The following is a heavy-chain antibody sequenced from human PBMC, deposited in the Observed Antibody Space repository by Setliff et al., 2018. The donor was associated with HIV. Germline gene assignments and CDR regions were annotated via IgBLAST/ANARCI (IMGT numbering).Heavy chain of an antibody. Sequence: SETLSLTCTVSGGSISSGSYYWSWIRQPAGKGLEWIGRIYTSGSTNYNPSLKSRVTISVDTSKNQFSLKLSSVTAADTAVYYCARGREDDGDYVAFDIWGQGTMVTVSS. D-gene: IGHD4-17*01. J-gene: IGHJ3*02. V-gene: IGHV4-61*02. CDR3: ARGREDDGDYVAFDI. CDR2: IYTSGST. CDR1: GGSISSGSYY.